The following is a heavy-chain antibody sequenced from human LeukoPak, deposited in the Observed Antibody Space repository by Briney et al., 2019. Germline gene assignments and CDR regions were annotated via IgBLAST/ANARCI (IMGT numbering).Heavy chain of an antibody. CDR3: AKDRCSNGIGCYYYYMDV. CDR1: GFTFTTNA. J-gene: IGHJ6*03. Sequence: GGSLRLSCAASGFTFTTNAMTWVRQAPGKGLECVSAITGDGITTYYADSVKGRFTISRDSSKNILYLQLNSLRAEDTAVYYCAKDRCSNGIGCYYYYMDVWGKGTTVTISS. V-gene: IGHV3-23*01. CDR2: ITGDGITT. D-gene: IGHD2-8*01.